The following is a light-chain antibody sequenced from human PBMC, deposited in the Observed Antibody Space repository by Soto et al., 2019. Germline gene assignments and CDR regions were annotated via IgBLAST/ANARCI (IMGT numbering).Light chain of an antibody. CDR1: QSLLHSDGKTY. J-gene: IGKJ3*01. CDR2: EVS. V-gene: IGKV2D-29*01. CDR3: MQSIQLPRT. Sequence: DIVMPQTPLSQSVTPGQPASLSCKSSQSLLHSDGKTYLYWYLQRPGQPPQPLVYEVSKRFSGVLDRFSGSGSATNFTLKISRVEAEDVGLYYCMQSIQLPRTFGPGTKVGIK.